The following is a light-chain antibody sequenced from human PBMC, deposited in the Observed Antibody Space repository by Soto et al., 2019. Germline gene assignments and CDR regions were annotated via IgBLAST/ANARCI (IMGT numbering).Light chain of an antibody. CDR1: QSVRSY. V-gene: IGKV3-11*01. CDR2: DAS. CDR3: QQRYSWPPLT. J-gene: IGKJ4*01. Sequence: EVVLTQSPATLSLSPGERATLSCRASQSVRSYVAWYQQKPGQAPRLLIYDASNRATGIPARFSGSGSGTDFTLNISSLEPEDFAVYYCQQRYSWPPLTFGGGTKVEI.